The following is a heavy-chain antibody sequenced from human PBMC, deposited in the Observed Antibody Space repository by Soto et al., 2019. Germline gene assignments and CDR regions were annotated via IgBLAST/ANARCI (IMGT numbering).Heavy chain of an antibody. Sequence: GGSLRLSCAASGFTFSSYWMHWVRQAPGKGLVWVSRIISDGSSTSYADSVKGRFTISRDNAKNTLYLQMNSLRAEDTAVYYCARDLGGLQWLVLGPNSGMDVWGQGTTVTVSS. CDR3: ARDLGGLQWLVLGPNSGMDV. V-gene: IGHV3-74*01. D-gene: IGHD6-19*01. CDR1: GFTFSSYW. J-gene: IGHJ6*02. CDR2: IISDGSST.